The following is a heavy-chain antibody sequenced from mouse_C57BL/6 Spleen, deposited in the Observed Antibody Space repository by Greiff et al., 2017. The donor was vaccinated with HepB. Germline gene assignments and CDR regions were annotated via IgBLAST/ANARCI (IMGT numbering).Heavy chain of an antibody. J-gene: IGHJ1*03. CDR2: INPNNGGT. CDR3: ARIYGSSLWWYFDV. V-gene: IGHV1-18*01. Sequence: EVKLLESGPELVKPGASVKIPCKASGYTFTDYNMDWVKQSHGKSLEWIGDINPNNGGTIYNQKFKGKATLTVDKSSSTAYMELRSLTSEDTAVYYCARIYGSSLWWYFDVWGTGTTVTVSS. D-gene: IGHD1-1*01. CDR1: GYTFTDYN.